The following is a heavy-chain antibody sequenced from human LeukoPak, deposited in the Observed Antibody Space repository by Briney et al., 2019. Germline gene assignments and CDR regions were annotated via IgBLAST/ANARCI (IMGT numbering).Heavy chain of an antibody. D-gene: IGHD3-10*01. CDR1: GFIFSNYW. J-gene: IGHJ4*02. V-gene: IGHV3-7*01. CDR3: ARGGVLLWFGELFN. Sequence: GGSLRLSCAASGFIFSNYWMSWVRQAPGQGLEWVANIKEDGSEKYYADSVKGRFTISRDNAKNSLYLQMNSLRAEDTAVYYRARGGVLLWFGELFNWGQGTLVTVSS. CDR2: IKEDGSEK.